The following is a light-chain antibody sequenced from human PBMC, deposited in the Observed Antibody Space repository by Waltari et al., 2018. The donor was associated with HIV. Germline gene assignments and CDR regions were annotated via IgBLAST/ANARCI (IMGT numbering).Light chain of an antibody. CDR3: YSTDNSGTHIRV. CDR2: EDS. V-gene: IGLV3-10*01. Sequence: SYELTQPPSVSVSPGQTARITCSGDALPKKFAYWYKQKAGQAPVLVIYEDSKRPSGIPQRFSGSSSGTMATLTISGAQVADEADYYCYSTDNSGTHIRVFGGGTKLTVL. J-gene: IGLJ2*01. CDR1: ALPKKF.